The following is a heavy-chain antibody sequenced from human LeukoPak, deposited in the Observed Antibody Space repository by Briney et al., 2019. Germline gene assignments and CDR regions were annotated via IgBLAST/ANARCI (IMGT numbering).Heavy chain of an antibody. Sequence: GGFLRLSCAASGFTFSSHAMHWVRQAPGKGLEWVAVISYDGNNKYYADSVKGRFTISRDNSKNTLYLQMNSLRAEDTAVYYCAREVGNYYDSSGYPGLFDYWGQGTLVTVSS. J-gene: IGHJ4*02. CDR3: AREVGNYYDSSGYPGLFDY. D-gene: IGHD3-22*01. CDR2: ISYDGNNK. CDR1: GFTFSSHA. V-gene: IGHV3-30-3*01.